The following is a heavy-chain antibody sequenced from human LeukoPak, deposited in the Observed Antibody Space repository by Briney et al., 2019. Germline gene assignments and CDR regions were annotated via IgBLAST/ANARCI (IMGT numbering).Heavy chain of an antibody. D-gene: IGHD2-2*02. CDR3: ARHGGCSSTSCYTPWDWFDP. Sequence: SETLSLTCTVSGGSISSSSYYWGWIRQPPGKGLEWIGSIYYSGSTYYNPSLKSRVTISVDTSKNQFSLKLSSVTAADTAVYYCARHGGCSSTSCYTPWDWFDPWGQGTLVTVSS. CDR2: IYYSGST. CDR1: GGSISSSSYY. V-gene: IGHV4-39*01. J-gene: IGHJ5*02.